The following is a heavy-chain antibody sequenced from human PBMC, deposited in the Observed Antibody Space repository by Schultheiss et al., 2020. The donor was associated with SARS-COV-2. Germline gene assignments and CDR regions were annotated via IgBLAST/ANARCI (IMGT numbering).Heavy chain of an antibody. Sequence: SETLSLTCAVYGGSFSGYYWSWIRQPPGKGLEWIGEINHSGSTNYNQSLKSRVTISVDTSKNQFSLKLSSVTAADTAVYYCARYYDFWSGHYTGDYWGQGTLVTVSS. D-gene: IGHD3-3*01. J-gene: IGHJ4*02. CDR1: GGSFSGYY. V-gene: IGHV4-34*01. CDR3: ARYYDFWSGHYTGDY. CDR2: INHSGST.